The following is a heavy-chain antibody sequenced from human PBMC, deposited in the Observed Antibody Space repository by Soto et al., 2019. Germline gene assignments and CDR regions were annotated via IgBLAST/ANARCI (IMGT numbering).Heavy chain of an antibody. D-gene: IGHD2-2*01. Sequence: SVKVSCKASGGTFSSYAISWVRQAPGQGLEWMGGIIPIFGTANYAQKFQGRVTITADESTSTAYMELSSLRVEDTAVYYCAREVFCSSSSCQVRYGMDVWGQGTTVTVSS. CDR2: IIPIFGTA. V-gene: IGHV1-69*13. CDR3: AREVFCSSSSCQVRYGMDV. CDR1: GGTFSSYA. J-gene: IGHJ6*02.